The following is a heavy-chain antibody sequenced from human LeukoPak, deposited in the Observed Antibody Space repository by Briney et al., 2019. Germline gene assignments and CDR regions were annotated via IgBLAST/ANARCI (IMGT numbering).Heavy chain of an antibody. CDR3: ARLAGNYYYYYYGMDV. V-gene: IGHV4-39*01. D-gene: IGHD4-23*01. CDR2: VYYSGSA. J-gene: IGHJ6*02. CDR1: GGSSTISSSY. Sequence: PSETLSLTCTVSGGSSTISSSYWAWIRQPPGKGLEWIGSVYYSGSAYYSPSLNSRVTISIDTSKNQFSLKLTSVTAADTAVYYCARLAGNYYYYYYGMDVWGQGTTVTVSS.